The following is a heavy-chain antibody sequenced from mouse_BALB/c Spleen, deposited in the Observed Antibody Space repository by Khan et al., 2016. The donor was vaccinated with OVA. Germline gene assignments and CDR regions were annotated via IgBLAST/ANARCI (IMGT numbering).Heavy chain of an antibody. V-gene: IGHV1-77*01. CDR3: SRMIYFGYTVAY. D-gene: IGHD1-2*01. Sequence: QVQLQQSGAELARPVASVKLSCKASGYTFTDYYINLVKQRTGQGLEWIGEISPGSGDTYYNEKFKGKATLTADKSSSTAYMQVRRLTSEASAVQSCSRMIYFGYTVAYGGQGILVTVSA. CDR1: GYTFTDYY. J-gene: IGHJ3*01. CDR2: ISPGSGDT.